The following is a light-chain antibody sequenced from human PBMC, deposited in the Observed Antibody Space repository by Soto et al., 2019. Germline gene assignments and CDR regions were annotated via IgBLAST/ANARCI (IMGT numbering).Light chain of an antibody. CDR1: RSISNW. CDR2: DAS. J-gene: IGKJ4*01. CDR3: QQYGNFSPIT. Sequence: DIQMTQSPSTLSASVGDRVTITCRASRSISNWLAWYQQRPGIAPKLLIFDASILQSGVPSRFSGSGSGTEFTLSISRLQTDDFATYYCQQYGNFSPITVGGGTKVEI. V-gene: IGKV1-5*01.